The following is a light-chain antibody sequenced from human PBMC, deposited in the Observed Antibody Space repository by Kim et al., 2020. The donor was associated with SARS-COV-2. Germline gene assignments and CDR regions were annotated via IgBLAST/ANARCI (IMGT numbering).Light chain of an antibody. CDR1: QSVKKN. J-gene: IGKJ2*01. V-gene: IGKV3D-15*01. CDR2: GAS. Sequence: EVVMTQSPATLSVSPGASATLSCRASQSVKKNIAWYQQRPGQGPRLLIYGASTRATGIPARFSGSGSGTEFTLTITSLQSEDFAVYYCHQYDNWPPFTFGPGTKLKI. CDR3: HQYDNWPPFT.